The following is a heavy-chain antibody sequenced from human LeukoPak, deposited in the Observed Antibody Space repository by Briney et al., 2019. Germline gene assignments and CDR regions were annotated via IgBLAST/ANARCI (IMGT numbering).Heavy chain of an antibody. CDR3: ARGGYSYGYYMDV. CDR1: GGSISSYY. D-gene: IGHD5-18*01. J-gene: IGHJ6*03. V-gene: IGHV4-59*01. CDR2: IYYRGRT. Sequence: PSETLSLTCTVSGGSISSYYWSWLRQPPGKGLEGFGYIYYRGRTNYNPSLTSRFTISVYTSKSQFSLKLSSVTAADTAVYYCARGGYSYGYYMDVWGKGTTVTVSS.